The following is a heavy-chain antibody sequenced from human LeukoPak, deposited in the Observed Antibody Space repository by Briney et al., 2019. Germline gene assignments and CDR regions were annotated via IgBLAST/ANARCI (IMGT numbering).Heavy chain of an antibody. J-gene: IGHJ4*02. CDR3: ARDGLSGDYDY. CDR2: IYSGGST. Sequence: GGSLRLSCAASGFTVSSNYMSWVRQAPGKGLEWVSVIYSGGSTYYADSVKGRFTISRDNSKNTLYLQMNSLRAEDTAVHYCARDGLSGDYDYWGQGTLVTVSS. CDR1: GFTVSSNY. V-gene: IGHV3-53*01. D-gene: IGHD4-17*01.